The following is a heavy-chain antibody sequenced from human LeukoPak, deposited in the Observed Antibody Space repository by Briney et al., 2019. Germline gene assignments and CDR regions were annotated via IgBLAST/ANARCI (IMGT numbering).Heavy chain of an antibody. Sequence: ASVKVSCKASGYTFTGYYMHWVRQAPGQGLEWMGWINPNSGGTNYAQKFQGRVTMTRDTSISTAYMELSSLRSDDTAVYYCARVQQQLFFDYYYGMDVWGRGTTVTVSS. J-gene: IGHJ6*02. CDR1: GYTFTGYY. CDR3: ARVQQQLFFDYYYGMDV. V-gene: IGHV1-2*02. CDR2: INPNSGGT. D-gene: IGHD6-13*01.